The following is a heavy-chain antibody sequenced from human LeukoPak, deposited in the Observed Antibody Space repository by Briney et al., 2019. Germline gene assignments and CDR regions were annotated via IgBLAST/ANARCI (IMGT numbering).Heavy chain of an antibody. D-gene: IGHD3-16*01. Sequence: SETLSLTCTVSGGSISPYYWSWIRQPPGKGLEWIGYVYYSGSTTYNPSLRSRVTISVDTSKNQFSLKLSSVTAADTAVYYCAREIEGVELQRREYFQHWGQGTLVTVSS. V-gene: IGHV4-59*01. J-gene: IGHJ1*01. CDR3: AREIEGVELQRREYFQH. CDR2: VYYSGST. CDR1: GGSISPYY.